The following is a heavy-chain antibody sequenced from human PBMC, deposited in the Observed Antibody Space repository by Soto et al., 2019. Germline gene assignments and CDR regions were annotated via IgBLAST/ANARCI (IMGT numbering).Heavy chain of an antibody. V-gene: IGHV4-39*01. CDR3: ARHSRGGSGYSPFDC. J-gene: IGHJ4*02. Sequence: SETLSLTCTVSGGSISSNSYYWGWIRQSPGKGLEWIGSIYYSENTYYNPSLKSRVTISVDTSNNEFSLKLSSVTAADTAVYYCARHSRGGSGYSPFDCWGQGTLVTVSP. D-gene: IGHD3-22*01. CDR2: IYYSENT. CDR1: GGSISSNSYY.